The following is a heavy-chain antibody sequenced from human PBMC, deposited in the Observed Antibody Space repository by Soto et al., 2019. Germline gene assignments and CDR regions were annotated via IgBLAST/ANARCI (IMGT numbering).Heavy chain of an antibody. Sequence: GASVKVSCAASGFTFSNYAMSWVRQAPGKGLEWVSGISDSGGSTYYADSVKGRFTISRDNSRSTLYLQMKSLRAEDTAVYYCAKDFSVVVTSLDYWGQGTLVTVSS. CDR2: ISDSGGST. CDR1: GFTFSNYA. D-gene: IGHD3-22*01. V-gene: IGHV3-23*01. J-gene: IGHJ4*02. CDR3: AKDFSVVVTSLDY.